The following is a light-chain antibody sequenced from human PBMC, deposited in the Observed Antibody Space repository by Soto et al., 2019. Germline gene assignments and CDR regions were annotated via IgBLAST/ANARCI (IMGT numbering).Light chain of an antibody. CDR2: DAS. Sequence: EVVLKQSPATLSLSPGERVTLSCRASQSVSTYLAWYQQKPGQAPRLLIYDASNRATGIPARFSGSGSGTDFTLTISSLEPEDFAVYYCQQRSNWPTFGQGTKLEIK. CDR1: QSVSTY. V-gene: IGKV3-11*01. CDR3: QQRSNWPT. J-gene: IGKJ2*01.